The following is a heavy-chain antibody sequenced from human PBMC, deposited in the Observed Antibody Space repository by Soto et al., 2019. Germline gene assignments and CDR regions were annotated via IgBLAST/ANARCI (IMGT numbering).Heavy chain of an antibody. CDR2: IYYSGST. CDR1: GVSISSGGYS. Sequence: PSETLSLTCAVSGVSISSGGYSWSWIRQPPGKGLEWIGYIYYSGSTYYNPSLKSRVTISVDTSKNQFSLKLSSVTAADTAVYYCARHWTEYCSSTSCYGIAAAGYYYYYGMDVWGQGTTVTVSS. J-gene: IGHJ6*02. CDR3: ARHWTEYCSSTSCYGIAAAGYYYYYGMDV. V-gene: IGHV4-30-2*03. D-gene: IGHD2-2*01.